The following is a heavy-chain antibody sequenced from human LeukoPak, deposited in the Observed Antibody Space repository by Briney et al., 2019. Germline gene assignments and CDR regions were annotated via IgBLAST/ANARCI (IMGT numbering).Heavy chain of an antibody. V-gene: IGHV3-33*06. CDR2: IWYDGSNK. CDR1: GFTFSSYA. CDR3: SKPYYYDSSGYIPYFDY. Sequence: GGSLRLSCAASGFTFSSYAMSWVRQAPGKGPEWVAVIWYDGSNKYYADSVKGRFTISRDNSENTLYLQMNRLRAEDTAVYYCSKPYYYDSSGYIPYFDYWGQGTLVTVSS. D-gene: IGHD3-22*01. J-gene: IGHJ4*02.